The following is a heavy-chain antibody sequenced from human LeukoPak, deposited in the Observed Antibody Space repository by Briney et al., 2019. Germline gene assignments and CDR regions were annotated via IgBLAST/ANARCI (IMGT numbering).Heavy chain of an antibody. CDR2: IYYSGST. Sequence: SETLSLTCTVSGGSISSYYWSWIRQPPGKGLEWIGYIYYSGSTNYSPSVKSRVTISVDTSKNQFSLKLSSVTAADTAVYYCARHCSGGNCYFNGMDVWGQGTTVTVSS. CDR1: GGSISSYY. J-gene: IGHJ6*02. V-gene: IGHV4-59*08. D-gene: IGHD2-15*01. CDR3: ARHCSGGNCYFNGMDV.